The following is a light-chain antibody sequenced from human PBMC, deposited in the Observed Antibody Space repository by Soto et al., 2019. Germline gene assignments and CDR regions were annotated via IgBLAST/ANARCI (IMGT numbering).Light chain of an antibody. J-gene: IGLJ2*01. CDR1: SSDVGDYNY. Sequence: QSALTQPASVSGSPGQSITISCTGTSSDVGDYNYVSWYQQHPGKAPKLMIYEVSNRPSGVSNRFSGSKSGNTASLTISGLQAEDEADYYCSSYTSGSTVIFGGGTQLTVL. CDR3: SSYTSGSTVI. V-gene: IGLV2-14*01. CDR2: EVS.